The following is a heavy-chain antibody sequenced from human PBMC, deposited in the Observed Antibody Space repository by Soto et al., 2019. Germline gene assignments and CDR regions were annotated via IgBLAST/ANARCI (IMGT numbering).Heavy chain of an antibody. CDR1: GGAITNSNW. CDR2: IYHAGST. V-gene: IGHV4-4*01. J-gene: IGHJ4*02. CDR3: ARGPPIVGNTRPLES. Sequence: XGTLSLTCTVSGGAITNSNWWSWVRLPPAKGLEWIGDIYHAGSTKYNPSLERRVTMSVDTSNNQFGLTLTSVTAADTAVYFCARGPPIVGNTRPLESWGQGTLVTVSS. D-gene: IGHD1-26*01.